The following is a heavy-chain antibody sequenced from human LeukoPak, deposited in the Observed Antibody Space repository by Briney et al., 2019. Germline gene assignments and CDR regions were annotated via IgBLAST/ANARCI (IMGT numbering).Heavy chain of an antibody. D-gene: IGHD3-3*01. CDR3: ARQTYYDFWSGYPLRPGGAYNWFDP. Sequence: SETVSLTCTVSGGSISSYYWSWIRQPPGKGLEWIGYIYYSGSTNYNPSLKSRVTISVDTSKNQFSLKLSSVTAADTAVYYCARQTYYDFWSGYPLRPGGAYNWFDPWGQGTLVTVSS. CDR1: GGSISSYY. J-gene: IGHJ5*02. V-gene: IGHV4-59*01. CDR2: IYYSGST.